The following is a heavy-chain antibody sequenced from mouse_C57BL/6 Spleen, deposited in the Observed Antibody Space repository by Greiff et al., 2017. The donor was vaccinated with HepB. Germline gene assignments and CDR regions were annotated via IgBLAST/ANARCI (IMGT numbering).Heavy chain of an antibody. CDR1: GFNIKDYY. D-gene: IGHD1-1*01. CDR2: IDPEDGET. Sequence: EVKLVESGAELVKPGASVKLSCTASGFNIKDYYMHWVKQRTEQGLEWIGRIDPEDGETKYAPKFQGKATITADTSSNTAYLQLSSLTSEDTAVYYCARGSYGSPAWFAYWGQGTLVTVSA. J-gene: IGHJ3*01. CDR3: ARGSYGSPAWFAY. V-gene: IGHV14-2*01.